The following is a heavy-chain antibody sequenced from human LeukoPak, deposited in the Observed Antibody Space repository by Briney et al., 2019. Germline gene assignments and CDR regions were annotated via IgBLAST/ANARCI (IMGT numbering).Heavy chain of an antibody. CDR1: GFTFSSYA. V-gene: IGHV3-23*01. J-gene: IGHJ4*02. Sequence: GGSLRLSCAASGFTFSSYAMSWVRQAPGKGLEWVSTISGSGGSTYYADSVKGRFTISRDNSKNTLYLQMSSPRAEDTAVYYCAKFLPTHIVVANYYFDYWGQGTLVTVSS. D-gene: IGHD2-21*01. CDR2: ISGSGGST. CDR3: AKFLPTHIVVANYYFDY.